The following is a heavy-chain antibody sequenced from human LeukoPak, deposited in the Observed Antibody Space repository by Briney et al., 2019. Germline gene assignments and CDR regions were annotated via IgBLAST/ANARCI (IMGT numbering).Heavy chain of an antibody. V-gene: IGHV4-34*01. CDR3: ARGKITMVRGVIRVWFDP. Sequence: SSETLSLTCAVYGGSFSGYYWSWIRQPPGKGLEWIGEINHSGSTNYNPSLKSRVTISVDTSKNQFSLKLSSVTAADTAVYYCARGKITMVRGVIRVWFDPWGQGTLVTVSS. CDR2: INHSGST. CDR1: GGSFSGYY. D-gene: IGHD3-10*01. J-gene: IGHJ5*02.